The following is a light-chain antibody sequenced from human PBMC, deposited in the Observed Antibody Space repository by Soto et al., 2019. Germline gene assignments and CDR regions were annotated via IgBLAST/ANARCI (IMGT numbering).Light chain of an antibody. CDR1: SSDVGGYNY. Sequence: QSALTQPASVSGSPGQSITISCTGTSSDVGGYNYVSWYQQHPGKAPKLMIYDVSNRPSGVSNRFSGSKSVNTAFLTISGXQAEDEADYYCSSYTSSSTPYVVFGGGTKL. CDR2: DVS. V-gene: IGLV2-14*01. CDR3: SSYTSSSTPYVV. J-gene: IGLJ2*01.